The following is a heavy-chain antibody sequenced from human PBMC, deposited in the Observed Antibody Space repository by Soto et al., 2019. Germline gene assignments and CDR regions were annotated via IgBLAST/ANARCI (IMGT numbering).Heavy chain of an antibody. CDR3: WNHYGVYNYFDP. V-gene: IGHV3-23*01. J-gene: IGHJ5*02. D-gene: IGHD4-17*01. CDR1: GFTFSGYA. Sequence: PGGSLRLSCAASGFTFSGYAMSWVRQAPGKGLEWVSTLSGSGGSTYYADSVKGRFTISGDNSKKTLYLQMHSLRAEDTAVYYCWNHYGVYNYFDPWGQGILVTV. CDR2: LSGSGGST.